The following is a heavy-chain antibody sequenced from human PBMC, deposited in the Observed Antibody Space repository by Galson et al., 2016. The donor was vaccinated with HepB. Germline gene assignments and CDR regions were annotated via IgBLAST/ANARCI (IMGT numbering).Heavy chain of an antibody. J-gene: IGHJ4*02. Sequence: SLRLSCATSTFAFNIYTMTWVRQAPGKGLEWVSSISGSGNSAEYADSVKGRFIISRDNSQNTLYLQMTSLRHEDTAIYFCAKDREYSASGSDEFDYWGQGTLVTVSS. V-gene: IGHV3-23*01. CDR1: TFAFNIYT. D-gene: IGHD3-10*01. CDR3: AKDREYSASGSDEFDY. CDR2: ISGSGNSA.